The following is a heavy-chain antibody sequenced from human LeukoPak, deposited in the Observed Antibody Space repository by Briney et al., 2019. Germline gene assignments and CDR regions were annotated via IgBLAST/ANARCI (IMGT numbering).Heavy chain of an antibody. J-gene: IGHJ4*02. V-gene: IGHV3-7*01. CDR2: INQDGSEK. D-gene: IGHD3-16*01. CDR1: GFSFNNDW. Sequence: GGSLRLSCATSGFSFNNDWMDWVRQAPGKGLEWVANINQDGSEKNCLDSVKGRFTISRDNAQNSLYLQMNGLRVEDTAVYYCTRRLDEWGQGNLVTVSS. CDR3: TRRLDE.